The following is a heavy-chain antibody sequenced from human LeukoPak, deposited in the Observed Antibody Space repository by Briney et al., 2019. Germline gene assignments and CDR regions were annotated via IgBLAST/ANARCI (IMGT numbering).Heavy chain of an antibody. CDR1: GGSFSGYY. Sequence: SETLSLTRAVYGGSFSGYYWSCIRQPPGKRLEWIGEINHSGSTNYNPSLKSRVTISVDTSKNQFSLKLSSVTAADTAVYYCARSRREVIAAAGSWFDPWGQGTLVTVSS. CDR2: INHSGST. D-gene: IGHD6-13*01. V-gene: IGHV4-34*01. J-gene: IGHJ5*02. CDR3: ARSRREVIAAAGSWFDP.